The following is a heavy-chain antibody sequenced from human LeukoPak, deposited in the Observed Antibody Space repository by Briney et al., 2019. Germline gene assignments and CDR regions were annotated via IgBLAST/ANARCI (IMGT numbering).Heavy chain of an antibody. CDR1: GFTVSGNY. J-gene: IGHJ4*03. V-gene: IGHV3-66*01. CDR2: IFSGGSR. D-gene: IGHD2/OR15-2a*01. CDR3: EGDKFYEYYFDK. Sequence: GGSLRLSCAVSGFTVSGNYMSWVRQDPGKGLEWVSAIFSGGSRYYADSVKGRFTISIDRSRNTLYLQMSGLRVEDAAIYYCEGDKFYEYYFDKWGHGALVTVSS.